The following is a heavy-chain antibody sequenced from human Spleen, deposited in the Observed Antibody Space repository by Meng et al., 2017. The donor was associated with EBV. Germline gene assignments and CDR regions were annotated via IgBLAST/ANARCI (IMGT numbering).Heavy chain of an antibody. V-gene: IGHV1-69*10. CDR2: IIPMFDVV. Sequence: VHLVQSGEEVKKPGASVKFSCKASGDTFSNYAITWVRQAPGQGLEWMGGIIPMFDVVNYAQKFQGRVAISADKSTTTAHMELSSLTSDDTAMYFCARVHWTSGGYTAPFDHWGQGTLVTVSS. CDR3: ARVHWTSGGYTAPFDH. CDR1: GDTFSNYA. J-gene: IGHJ4*02. D-gene: IGHD2-2*02.